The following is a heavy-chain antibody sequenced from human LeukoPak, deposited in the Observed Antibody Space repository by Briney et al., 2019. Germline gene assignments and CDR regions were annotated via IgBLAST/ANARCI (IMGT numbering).Heavy chain of an antibody. D-gene: IGHD4-23*01. V-gene: IGHV5-51*01. CDR2: IYPGDSDT. CDR3: ARVVAVADNWFDP. CDR1: GYSFTSYW. Sequence: GESLKISCKSSGYSFTSYWIGWVRQMPGKGLEWMGIIYPGDSDTRYSPSFQGQVTISADKSISTAYLQWSSLKASDTAMYYCARVVAVADNWFDPWGQGTLVTVSS. J-gene: IGHJ5*02.